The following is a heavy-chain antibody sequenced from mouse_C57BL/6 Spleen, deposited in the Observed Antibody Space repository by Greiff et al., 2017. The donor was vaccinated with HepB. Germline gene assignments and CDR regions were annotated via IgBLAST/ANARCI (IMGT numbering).Heavy chain of an antibody. D-gene: IGHD4-1*01. CDR2: IYPGRGST. CDR3: ARWEAYSDY. V-gene: IGHV1-55*01. CDR1: GYTFTSYW. J-gene: IGHJ2*01. Sequence: QVQLQQPGAELVKPGASVKMSCKASGYTFTSYWITWVKQRPGQGLEWIGDIYPGRGSTNYNEKFKSKATMTVDTSSSTAYMQLSSLTSADSAVYYCARWEAYSDYWGQGTTLTVSS.